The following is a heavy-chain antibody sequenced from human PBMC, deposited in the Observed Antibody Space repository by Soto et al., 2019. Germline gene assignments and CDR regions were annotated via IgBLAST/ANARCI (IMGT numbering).Heavy chain of an antibody. Sequence: QVQLVQSGAEVKKPGSSVKVSCKASGGTFSSYTISWVRQAPGQGLEWMGRIIPILGIANYAQKFQGRVTITADKSTSTAYMVLSSLRSEDTAVYYCARDAMYYDFWSGYYGAFDIWGQGTMVTVSS. CDR1: GGTFSSYT. V-gene: IGHV1-69*08. CDR3: ARDAMYYDFWSGYYGAFDI. D-gene: IGHD3-3*01. CDR2: IIPILGIA. J-gene: IGHJ3*02.